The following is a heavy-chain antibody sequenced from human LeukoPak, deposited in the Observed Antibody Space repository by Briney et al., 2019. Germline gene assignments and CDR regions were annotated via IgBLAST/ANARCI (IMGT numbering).Heavy chain of an antibody. CDR2: INPSGGST. CDR1: GYTFTSYF. D-gene: IGHD6-6*01. J-gene: IGHJ4*02. CDR3: ARTAGRTFDY. V-gene: IGHV1-46*01. Sequence: ASVKVSCTASGYTFTSYFMHWVRQAPGQGLEWMGTINPSGGSTSYAQKFQGRVTMTRDTSTSTVYMELSSLRSEDTAVYYCARTAGRTFDYWGQGTLVTVSS.